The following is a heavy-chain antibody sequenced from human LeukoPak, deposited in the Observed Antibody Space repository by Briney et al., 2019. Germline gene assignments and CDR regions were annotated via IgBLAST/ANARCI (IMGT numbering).Heavy chain of an antibody. CDR1: GGSISSGSYY. Sequence: SGTLSLTCTVSGGSISSGSYYWSWIRQPAGKGLEWIGRIYTSGSTNYNPSLKSRVTISVDTSKNQFSLKLSSVTAADTAVYYCARDPDYDSSRGAFDYWGQGTLVTVSS. J-gene: IGHJ4*02. CDR2: IYTSGST. D-gene: IGHD3-22*01. V-gene: IGHV4-61*02. CDR3: ARDPDYDSSRGAFDY.